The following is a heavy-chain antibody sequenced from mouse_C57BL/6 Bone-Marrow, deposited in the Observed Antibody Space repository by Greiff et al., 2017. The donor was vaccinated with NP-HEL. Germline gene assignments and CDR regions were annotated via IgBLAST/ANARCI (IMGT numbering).Heavy chain of an antibody. Sequence: EVKLVESGGGLVQPGGSLKLSCAASGFTFSDYGMAWVRQAPRKGPEWVAFISNLAYSIYYADTVTGRFTISRENAKNTLYLEMSSLRSEDTAMYYCARLTGGFAYWGQGTLVTVSA. J-gene: IGHJ3*01. D-gene: IGHD4-1*01. CDR2: ISNLAYSI. CDR1: GFTFSDYG. CDR3: ARLTGGFAY. V-gene: IGHV5-15*01.